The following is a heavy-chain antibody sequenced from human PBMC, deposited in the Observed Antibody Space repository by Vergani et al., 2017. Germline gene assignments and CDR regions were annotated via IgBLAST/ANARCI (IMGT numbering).Heavy chain of an antibody. J-gene: IGHJ4*02. D-gene: IGHD3-10*01. CDR1: GGSISSYY. Sequence: QVQLQESGPGLVKPSETLSLTCTVSGGSISSYYWSWFRQPPGKGLEWIGYIYYSGSTNYNPALKSRVTISVDTSKNQFSLKLSSVTAADTAVYYCARAGEWFGELPEYWGQGTLVTVSS. V-gene: IGHV4-59*13. CDR3: ARAGEWFGELPEY. CDR2: IYYSGST.